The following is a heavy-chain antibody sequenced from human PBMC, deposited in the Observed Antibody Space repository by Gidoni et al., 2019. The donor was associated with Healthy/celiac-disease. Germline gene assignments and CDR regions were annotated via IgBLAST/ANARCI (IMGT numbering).Heavy chain of an antibody. CDR1: GFTFSSYS. J-gene: IGHJ3*02. D-gene: IGHD2-15*01. CDR3: ARTIVVVVAASEGENDAFDI. Sequence: EVQLVESGGGLVKPGGSLRLSCAASGFTFSSYSMNWVRQAPGKGLEWGSSSSSSSSYIYYADSVKGRFTISRDNAKNALYLQMNSLRAEDTAVYYCARTIVVVVAASEGENDAFDIWGQGTMVTVSS. CDR2: SSSSSSYI. V-gene: IGHV3-21*01.